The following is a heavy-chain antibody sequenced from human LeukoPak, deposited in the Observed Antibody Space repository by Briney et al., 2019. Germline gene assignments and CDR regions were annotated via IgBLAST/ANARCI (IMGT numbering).Heavy chain of an antibody. D-gene: IGHD2-2*01. CDR2: ISAYNGNT. Sequence: ASVKVSCKASGYTFTNYGINWVRQAPGQGLEWMGWISAYNGNTNYAQKLQGRVTMTTDTSTSTAYMELRSLRSDDTAVYYCARDLPRRYTNIVVVPAATADFDYWGQGTLVTVSS. CDR3: ARDLPRRYTNIVVVPAATADFDY. J-gene: IGHJ4*02. CDR1: GYTFTNYG. V-gene: IGHV1-18*01.